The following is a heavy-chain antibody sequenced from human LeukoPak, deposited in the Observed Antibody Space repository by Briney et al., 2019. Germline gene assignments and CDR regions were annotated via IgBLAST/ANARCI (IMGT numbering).Heavy chain of an antibody. CDR3: ARASLTTPYYFVY. D-gene: IGHD4-11*01. CDR2: INSDGSST. CDR1: GFTFSSYW. J-gene: IGHJ4*02. V-gene: IGHV3-74*01. Sequence: GGSLRLSCAASGFTFSSYWMHWVRQAPGKGLVWVSRINSDGSSTSYADSVKGRFTISRDNAKNTLYLQMNSLRAEDTAVYYCARASLTTPYYFVYWGQGTLVTVSS.